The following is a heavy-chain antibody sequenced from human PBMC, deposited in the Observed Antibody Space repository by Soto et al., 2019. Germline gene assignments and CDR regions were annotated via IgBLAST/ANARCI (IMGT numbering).Heavy chain of an antibody. Sequence: SVKVSCKASVGTFSRYAISWVRHAPGQGLEWMGGIIPIFGTANYAQKFQGRVTITADESTSTAYMELSSLRSEDTAVYYCARVDSSAAGPYYYGMDVWGQGTTDPVSS. D-gene: IGHD6-25*01. CDR2: IIPIFGTA. V-gene: IGHV1-69*13. J-gene: IGHJ6*02. CDR1: VGTFSRYA. CDR3: ARVDSSAAGPYYYGMDV.